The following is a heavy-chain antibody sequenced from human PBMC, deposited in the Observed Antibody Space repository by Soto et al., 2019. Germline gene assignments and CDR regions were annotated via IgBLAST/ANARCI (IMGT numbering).Heavy chain of an antibody. CDR1: GGSVSSGSYY. J-gene: IGHJ6*02. CDR3: ARGNADNYDFWSGYYNGLIYYYYYGMDV. CDR2: IYYSGST. V-gene: IGHV4-61*01. Sequence: SETLSLTCTVSGGSVSSGSYYWGWIRQPPGKGLEWIGYIYYSGSTNYNPSLKSRVTISVDTSKNQFSLKLSSVTAADTAVYYCARGNADNYDFWSGYYNGLIYYYYYGMDVWGQGTTVTVSS. D-gene: IGHD3-3*01.